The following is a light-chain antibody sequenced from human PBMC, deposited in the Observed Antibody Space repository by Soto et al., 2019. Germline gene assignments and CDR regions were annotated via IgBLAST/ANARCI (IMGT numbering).Light chain of an antibody. CDR2: DAS. J-gene: IGKJ5*01. V-gene: IGKV3-11*01. CDR1: QTVSSY. Sequence: EIVLTQSPVTLSLSPGERATLSCRASQTVSSYLLWYQQKRGQAPRLLIYDASNRATGIPARFSGSGSGTDFTLTISSLEPEDFAVYYCQHRMNWPLTFGQGTRLEIK. CDR3: QHRMNWPLT.